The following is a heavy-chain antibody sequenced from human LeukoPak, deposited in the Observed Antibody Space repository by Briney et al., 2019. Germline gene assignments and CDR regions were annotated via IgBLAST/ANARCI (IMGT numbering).Heavy chain of an antibody. D-gene: IGHD2-15*01. CDR2: ISSSSTYI. J-gene: IGHJ4*02. Sequence: GGSLRLSCAASAFTFSTYTMNWVRQAPGKGLEWVSSISSSSTYINYADSVKGRFTISRDNAKNSLYLQVNSLRAEDTAVYYPVVAATPGYYFDYWGQGTLVTVSS. V-gene: IGHV3-21*01. CDR1: AFTFSTYT. CDR3: VVAATPGYYFDY.